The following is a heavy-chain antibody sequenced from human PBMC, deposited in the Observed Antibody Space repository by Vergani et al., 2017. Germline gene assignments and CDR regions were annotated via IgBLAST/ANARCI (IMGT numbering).Heavy chain of an antibody. CDR1: GGTFSSYA. D-gene: IGHD2-15*01. CDR3: AKGLIVVVAEFDY. V-gene: IGHV3-23*04. J-gene: IGHJ4*02. Sequence: VQLVQSGAEVKKPGSSVKVSCKASGGTFSSYAISWVRQAPGKGLEWVSAISGSGGSTYYADSVKGRFTISRDNSKNTLYLQMNSLRAEDTAVYYCAKGLIVVVAEFDYWGQGTLVTVSS. CDR2: ISGSGGST.